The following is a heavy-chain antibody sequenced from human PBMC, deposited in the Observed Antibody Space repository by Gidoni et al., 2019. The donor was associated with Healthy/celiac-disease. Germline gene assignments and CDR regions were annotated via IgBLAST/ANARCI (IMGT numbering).Heavy chain of an antibody. V-gene: IGHV1-24*01. CDR3: ATDRGRRIVGAPKGYFDY. D-gene: IGHD1-26*01. Sequence: QVKLVQSGAEVKKPGDSGKVACKVAGYTLTELTMHWVRQAPGKGLEWMGGFDPEDGETIYAQKFQGRVTMTEDTSTDTAYMELSSLRSEDTAVYYCATDRGRRIVGAPKGYFDYWGQGTLVTVSS. CDR2: FDPEDGET. CDR1: GYTLTELT. J-gene: IGHJ4*02.